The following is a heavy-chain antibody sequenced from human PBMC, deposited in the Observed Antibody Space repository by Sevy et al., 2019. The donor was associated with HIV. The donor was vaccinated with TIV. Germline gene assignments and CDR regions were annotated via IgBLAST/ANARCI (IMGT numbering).Heavy chain of an antibody. CDR2: ISAYNGNT. D-gene: IGHD3-10*01. CDR3: ARDSSSGITMVRGVISLVYYYYGMDV. Sequence: ASVKVSCKASGYTFTSYGISWVRQAPGQGLEWMGWISAYNGNTNYAQKLQGRVTMTTDTSTSTAYMELRSLRSDDTAVYYCARDSSSGITMVRGVISLVYYYYGMDVWAQGTTVTVSS. CDR1: GYTFTSYG. J-gene: IGHJ6*02. V-gene: IGHV1-18*04.